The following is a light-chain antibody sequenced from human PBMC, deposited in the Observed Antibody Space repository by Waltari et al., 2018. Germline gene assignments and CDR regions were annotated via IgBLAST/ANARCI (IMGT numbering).Light chain of an antibody. Sequence: DIHMTQAPSPLSASVGERVTITCRTSQSISRHLNWYQQKPGKAPKLLIYAASSLQSGVPSRFIGSGSGTDFTLTISSLQPEDFATYYCQQSYSTPPLTFGGGTKVEIK. CDR3: QQSYSTPPLT. CDR2: AAS. J-gene: IGKJ4*01. V-gene: IGKV1-39*01. CDR1: QSISRH.